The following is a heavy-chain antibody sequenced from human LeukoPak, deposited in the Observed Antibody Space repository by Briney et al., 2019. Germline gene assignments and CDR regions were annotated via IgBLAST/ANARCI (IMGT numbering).Heavy chain of an antibody. CDR2: IKSKTDGGTT. V-gene: IGHV3-15*01. D-gene: IGHD4-17*01. CDR3: TTELPKEHDYGDSFDY. Sequence: GGSLRLSCAASGFTFSNAWMSWVRQAPGKGLEWVGRIKSKTDGGTTDYAAPVKGRFTISRDDSKNTLYLQMNSLKTEDTAVYYCTTELPKEHDYGDSFDYWGQGTLVTVSA. CDR1: GFTFSNAW. J-gene: IGHJ4*02.